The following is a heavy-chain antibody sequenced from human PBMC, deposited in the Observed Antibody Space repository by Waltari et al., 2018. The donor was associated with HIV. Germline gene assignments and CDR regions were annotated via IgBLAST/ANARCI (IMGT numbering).Heavy chain of an antibody. CDR2: ISISSIYI. CDR1: GFTFSSYS. CDR3: ARDRVTGNWFDP. J-gene: IGHJ5*02. D-gene: IGHD1-20*01. Sequence: EVQLVESGGGLVKPGGSLRLSCAASGFTFSSYSMNWVRQAPGKGLEWVSSISISSIYIYYADSVKGRFTISRDNSKNSLYLQMNSLRAEDTAVYYCARDRVTGNWFDPWGQGTLVTVSS. V-gene: IGHV3-21*01.